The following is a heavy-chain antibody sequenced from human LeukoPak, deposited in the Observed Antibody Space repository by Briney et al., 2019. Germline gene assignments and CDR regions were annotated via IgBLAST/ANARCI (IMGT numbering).Heavy chain of an antibody. J-gene: IGHJ4*02. V-gene: IGHV1-69*04. CDR2: IIPILGIA. D-gene: IGHD1-26*01. CDR1: GGTFSSYA. Sequence: GASVKVSCKASGGTFSSYAISWVRQAPGQGLEWMGRIIPILGIANYAQKFQGRVTITADKSTSTAYMELSSLRSEDTAVYYCARAGPGSYYGGVLIDYWGQGTLVTVSS. CDR3: ARAGPGSYYGGVLIDY.